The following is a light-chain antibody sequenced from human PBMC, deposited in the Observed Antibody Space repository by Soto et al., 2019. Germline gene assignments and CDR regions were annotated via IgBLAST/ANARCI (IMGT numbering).Light chain of an antibody. CDR2: AAS. Sequence: DIQMTQSPSSLSASVGDRVTITCRASQSISSYLNWYQQKPGKAPKLLIYAASSLQSGVPSRFRGSGSGTDFTLTISSLQPEDFATYYCQHSYSTPPMYTFGQGTKLEIK. CDR3: QHSYSTPPMYT. V-gene: IGKV1-39*01. J-gene: IGKJ2*01. CDR1: QSISSY.